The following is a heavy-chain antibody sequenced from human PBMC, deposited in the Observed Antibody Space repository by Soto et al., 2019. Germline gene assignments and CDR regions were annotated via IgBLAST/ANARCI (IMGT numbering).Heavy chain of an antibody. Sequence: EVQLVESGGGLVQPGGSLRLSCAASGFTFSSYWMSWVRQAPGKGLEWVANIKQDGSEKYYVDSVKGRFTISRDNAKNSLYLQMNSLRAEDTAVYYGAGENDCSGGSCSYSSDYGGQGTLVTVSS. CDR2: IKQDGSEK. J-gene: IGHJ4*02. CDR3: AGENDCSGGSCSYSSDY. D-gene: IGHD2-15*01. CDR1: GFTFSSYW. V-gene: IGHV3-7*01.